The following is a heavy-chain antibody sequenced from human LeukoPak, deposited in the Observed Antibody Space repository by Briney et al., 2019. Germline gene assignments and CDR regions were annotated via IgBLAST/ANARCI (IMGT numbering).Heavy chain of an antibody. J-gene: IGHJ5*02. D-gene: IGHD3-3*01. CDR2: IYYSGST. Sequence: TLSLTCTVSGGSISSGGYYWSWIRQHPGKGLEWIGYIYYSGSTYYNPSLKSRVTISVDTSTNQFSLKLSSVTAADTAVYYCARAITIFGVVTPGTFDPWGQGTLVTVSS. V-gene: IGHV4-31*03. CDR3: ARAITIFGVVTPGTFDP. CDR1: GGSISSGGYY.